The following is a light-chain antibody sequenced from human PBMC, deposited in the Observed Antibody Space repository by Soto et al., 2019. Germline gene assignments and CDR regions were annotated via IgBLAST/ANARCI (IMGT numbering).Light chain of an antibody. Sequence: VKVTQSPSSLSASIGDRVTITCRASQSISSWLAWYQQKPGKAPKLLIYDASSLESGVPSRFSGSGSGTEFTLTISSLQPDDFATYYCQHYTSYSEAFGQGTKVDI. J-gene: IGKJ1*01. CDR1: QSISSW. CDR3: QHYTSYSEA. V-gene: IGKV1-5*01. CDR2: DAS.